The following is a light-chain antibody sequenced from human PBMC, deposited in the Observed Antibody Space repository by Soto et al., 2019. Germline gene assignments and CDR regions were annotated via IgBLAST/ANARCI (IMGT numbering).Light chain of an antibody. CDR3: SSYTSSSAPSAV. V-gene: IGLV2-14*01. CDR2: DVS. J-gene: IGLJ7*01. CDR1: SSDVGGYNY. Sequence: QSALTQPASVSGSPGQSITISCTGTSSDVGGYNYVSWYQQHPGKAPKLMIYDVSNRPSGVSNRFSVSKSGNTASLTISGLQAEDEADYFCSSYTSSSAPSAVFGGGTQLTVL.